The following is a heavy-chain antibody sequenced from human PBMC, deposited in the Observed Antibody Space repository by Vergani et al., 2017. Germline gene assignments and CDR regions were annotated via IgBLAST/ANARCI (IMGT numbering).Heavy chain of an antibody. D-gene: IGHD3-10*01. J-gene: IGHJ3*02. CDR2: IYTSGST. Sequence: QVQLQESGPGLVKPSETLSLTCTVSGGSISSYYWSWIRQPAGKGLEWIGRIYTSGSTNYNPSLKSRVTMSVDTSKNQFSLKPSSVTAADTAVYYCARDRPVGSGPLDAFDIWGQGTMVTVSS. V-gene: IGHV4-4*07. CDR3: ARDRPVGSGPLDAFDI. CDR1: GGSISSYY.